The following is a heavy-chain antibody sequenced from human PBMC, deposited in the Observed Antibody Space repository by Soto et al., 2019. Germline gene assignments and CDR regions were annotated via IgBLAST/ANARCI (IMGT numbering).Heavy chain of an antibody. J-gene: IGHJ5*02. D-gene: IGHD3-22*01. CDR3: AKDYYDSSGYRWFDP. CDR1: GFTFSSYA. CDR2: ISGSGGST. Sequence: GGSLCLTCAASGFTFSSYAMSWFRQAPGKGLEWVSAISGSGGSTYYADSVKGRFTISRDNSKNTLYLQMNSLRAEDTAVYYCAKDYYDSSGYRWFDPWGQGTLVTVSS. V-gene: IGHV3-23*01.